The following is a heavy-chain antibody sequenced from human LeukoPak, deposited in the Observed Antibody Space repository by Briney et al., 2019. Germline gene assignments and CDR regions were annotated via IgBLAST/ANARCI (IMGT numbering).Heavy chain of an antibody. CDR2: INPIFATA. V-gene: IGHV1-69*05. CDR1: GYTFTSYG. Sequence: SVKVSCKASGYTFTSYGISWVRQAPGQGLEWMGDINPIFATAHYAQKFQGRVTITTDESTTTAYMELSSLRSEDTAMYYCARASHWLAKGYYFDYWGQGTLVTVSS. CDR3: ARASHWLAKGYYFDY. D-gene: IGHD6-19*01. J-gene: IGHJ4*02.